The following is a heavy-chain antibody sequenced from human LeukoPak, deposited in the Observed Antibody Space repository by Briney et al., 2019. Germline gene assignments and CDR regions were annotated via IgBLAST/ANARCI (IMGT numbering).Heavy chain of an antibody. J-gene: IGHJ2*01. V-gene: IGHV4-59*01. CDR1: GDSFSSFH. D-gene: IGHD3-9*01. CDR3: AKVPGRYLDFLWYFDL. Sequence: SETLSLTCSVSGDSFSSFHWHWIRQPPGKGLEWRGYIFHTGSTNYNPSLERRVTMSVDTSKNQFSLHLTSVTAADTAVYCCAKVPGRYLDFLWYFDLWGRGTLVTVSS. CDR2: IFHTGST.